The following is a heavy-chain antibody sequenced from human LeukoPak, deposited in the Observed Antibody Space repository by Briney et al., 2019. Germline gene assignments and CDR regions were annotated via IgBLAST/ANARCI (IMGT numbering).Heavy chain of an antibody. D-gene: IGHD6-13*01. CDR1: GFTFSSYS. CDR2: ISYDGSTK. Sequence: GGSLRLSCAASGFTFSSYSMNWVRQALGKGMEWVAVISYDGSTKYYADSVKGQFTISRDNSKNTLYLQMDSLRAEDTAVYYCAKAAAGTEYYFEYWGQGTLVTVSS. CDR3: AKAAAGTEYYFEY. V-gene: IGHV3-30*18. J-gene: IGHJ4*02.